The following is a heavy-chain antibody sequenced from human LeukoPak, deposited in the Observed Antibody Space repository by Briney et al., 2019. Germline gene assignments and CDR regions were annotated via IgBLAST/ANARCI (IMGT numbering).Heavy chain of an antibody. V-gene: IGHV1-69*04. CDR3: ARDLGSYDSSGHPQDPRSGMDV. D-gene: IGHD3-22*01. Sequence: ASVKLSCKASGGTFSIYGISWVRQAPGQGLEWMGRIIPVLDITHYAQRFRGRVTITADKSTSTAYMELSNLRSDDTAVYHCARDLGSYDSSGHPQDPRSGMDVWGQGTTVTVSS. CDR2: IIPVLDIT. CDR1: GGTFSIYG. J-gene: IGHJ6*02.